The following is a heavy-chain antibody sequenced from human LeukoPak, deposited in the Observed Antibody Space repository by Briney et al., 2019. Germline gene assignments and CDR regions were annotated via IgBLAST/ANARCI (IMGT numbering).Heavy chain of an antibody. D-gene: IGHD2-21*01. CDR1: GYTFTSYD. Sequence: ASVKVSCKASGYTFTSYDINWMRQATGQGLEWMGWMNPNRGNTGYAQKFQGRVTMTRNTSITTAYMELSSLRSEDAAVYYCDLVYGGDLDYWGQGTLVTVSS. CDR2: MNPNRGNT. J-gene: IGHJ4*02. CDR3: DLVYGGDLDY. V-gene: IGHV1-8*01.